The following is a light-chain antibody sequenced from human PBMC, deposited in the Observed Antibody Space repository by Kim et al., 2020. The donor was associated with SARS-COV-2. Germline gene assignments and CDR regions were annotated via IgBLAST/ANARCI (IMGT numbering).Light chain of an antibody. Sequence: ATGTTARITCGGNNIGSKSVHWYQQKPGQAPVLVIYYDSDRPSGIPERFSGSNSGNTATLTISRVEDGDEADYYCQVWDSSSDHPVFGGGTQLTVL. V-gene: IGLV3-21*04. J-gene: IGLJ3*02. CDR1: NIGSKS. CDR3: QVWDSSSDHPV. CDR2: YDS.